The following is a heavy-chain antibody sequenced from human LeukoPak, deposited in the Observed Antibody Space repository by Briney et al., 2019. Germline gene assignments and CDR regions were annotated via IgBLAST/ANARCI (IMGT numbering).Heavy chain of an antibody. V-gene: IGHV3-21*01. D-gene: IGHD4-23*01. Sequence: PGGSLRLSCAASGFTFSSYTMNWVRQAPGKGLEWVSSISSRSTYIYYADSVKGRFTLSRDNAKNSLYLHMNSLRAEDTAVYYCARDWASVATPDYFDYWGQGTLVTVSS. CDR2: ISSRSTYI. CDR3: ARDWASVATPDYFDY. CDR1: GFTFSSYT. J-gene: IGHJ4*02.